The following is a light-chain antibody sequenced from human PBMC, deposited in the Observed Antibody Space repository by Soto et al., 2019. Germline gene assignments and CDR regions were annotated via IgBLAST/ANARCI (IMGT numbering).Light chain of an antibody. J-gene: IGKJ2*01. CDR3: MQGLQTPLYS. CDR2: LGS. V-gene: IGKV2-28*01. CDR1: QSLLNSNGYNY. Sequence: DIVMTQSPLSLPVTPGEPASISCKSNQSLLNSNGYNYLDWYLQKPGQSPQLLVYLGSNRAAGVPDRFCGGGSRTDFTLKVSRVEAEDVGLYYCMQGLQTPLYSFGQGTRLEIK.